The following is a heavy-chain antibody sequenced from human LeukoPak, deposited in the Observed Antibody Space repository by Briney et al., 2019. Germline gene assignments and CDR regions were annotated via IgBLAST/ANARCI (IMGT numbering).Heavy chain of an antibody. J-gene: IGHJ4*02. CDR2: IYTSGST. V-gene: IGHV4-4*07. CDR3: ARDRCSGGSCYLDY. Sequence: SETLSLTCTVSGGSISSYYWSWIRQPAGKGLEWIGRIYTSGSTNYNPSLKSRVTMSVDTSKNQFSLKLSSVTAADTAVYYCARDRCSGGSCYLDYWGQGILVTVSS. D-gene: IGHD2-15*01. CDR1: GGSISSYY.